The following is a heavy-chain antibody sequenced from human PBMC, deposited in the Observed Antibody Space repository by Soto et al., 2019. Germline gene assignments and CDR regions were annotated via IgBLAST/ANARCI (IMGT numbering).Heavy chain of an antibody. V-gene: IGHV3-23*01. CDR2: ISGSGGST. J-gene: IGHJ6*02. CDR3: AKDFSSSWYGGFYYYYGMDV. D-gene: IGHD6-13*01. Sequence: LRLSCAASGFTFSSYAMSWVRQAPGKGLEWVSAISGSGGSTYYADSVKGRFTISRDNSKNTLYLQMNSLRAEDTAVYYCAKDFSSSWYGGFYYYYGMDVWGQGTTVTVSS. CDR1: GFTFSSYA.